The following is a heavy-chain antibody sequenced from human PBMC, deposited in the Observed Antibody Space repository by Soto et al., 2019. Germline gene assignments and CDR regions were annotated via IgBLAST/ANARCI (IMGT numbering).Heavy chain of an antibody. Sequence: ASVKVSCKASGGTFSSYAISWVRQAPGQGLEWMGGIIPIFGTANYAQKFQGRVTITADESTSTAYMELSSLRSEDTAVYYCARVIVDYYGSGSYYFFDYWGQG. CDR3: ARVIVDYYGSGSYYFFDY. J-gene: IGHJ4*02. CDR1: GGTFSSYA. D-gene: IGHD3-10*01. CDR2: IIPIFGTA. V-gene: IGHV1-69*13.